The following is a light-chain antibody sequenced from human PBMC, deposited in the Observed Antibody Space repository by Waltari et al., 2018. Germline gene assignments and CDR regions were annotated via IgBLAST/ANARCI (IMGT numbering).Light chain of an antibody. Sequence: DIQLTQSPSFLSASVGDRVTITCRASQGISSFLAWYQQKPGKAPNLLIYVASTLQSGVPPRFSGSGSGTEFTLTISSLQPEDFATYYCQQLNTYPLTFGGGTKVEIK. CDR1: QGISSF. V-gene: IGKV1-9*01. J-gene: IGKJ4*01. CDR2: VAS. CDR3: QQLNTYPLT.